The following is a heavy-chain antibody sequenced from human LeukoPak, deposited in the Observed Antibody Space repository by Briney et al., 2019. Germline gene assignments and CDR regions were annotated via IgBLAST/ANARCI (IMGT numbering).Heavy chain of an antibody. Sequence: HPGGSLRLSCAASGFTFDDYAMHWVRQAPGKGLGWVSGISWNSGSIGYADSVKGRFTISRDNAKNSLYLQMNSLRAEGTALYYCAKDYYYDSSGYFDYWGPGTLVTVSS. CDR2: ISWNSGSI. D-gene: IGHD3-22*01. J-gene: IGHJ4*02. CDR1: GFTFDDYA. CDR3: AKDYYYDSSGYFDY. V-gene: IGHV3-9*01.